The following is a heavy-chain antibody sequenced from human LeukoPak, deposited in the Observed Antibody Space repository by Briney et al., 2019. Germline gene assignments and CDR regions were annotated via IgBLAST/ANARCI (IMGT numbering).Heavy chain of an antibody. CDR3: ARDTETYYDFWSGPLDV. CDR1: GYTFTSYG. J-gene: IGHJ6*02. V-gene: IGHV1-18*01. CDR2: ISAYNGNT. D-gene: IGHD3-3*01. Sequence: ASVKVSCKASGYTFTSYGISWVRQAPGQGLEWMGWISAYNGNTNYAQKLQGRVTMTTDTSTSTAYMELRSLRFDDTAVYYCARDTETYYDFWSGPLDVWGQGTTVTVSS.